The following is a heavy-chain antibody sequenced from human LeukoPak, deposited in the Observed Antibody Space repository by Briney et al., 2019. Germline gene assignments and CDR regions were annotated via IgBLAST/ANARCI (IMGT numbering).Heavy chain of an antibody. CDR1: GFTFSSYA. J-gene: IGHJ3*02. CDR2: ISYDGSNK. V-gene: IGHV3-30*04. Sequence: GGSLRLSCAASGFTFSSYAMHWVRQAPGKGLEWVAVISYDGSNKYYADSVKGRFTISRDNSKNTLYLQMNSLRAEDSAVYYCARGNIVVVTADAFDIWGQGTMVTVSS. CDR3: ARGNIVVVTADAFDI. D-gene: IGHD2-21*02.